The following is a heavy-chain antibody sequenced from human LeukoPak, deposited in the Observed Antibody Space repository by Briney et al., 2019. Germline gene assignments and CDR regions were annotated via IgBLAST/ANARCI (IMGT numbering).Heavy chain of an antibody. V-gene: IGHV3-23*01. Sequence: GGSLRLSCAASGFTFSSYAMSWVRQAPGKGLEWVSTISGSAGNTYYADSVKGRFTISRDNSKKTLYLQMNSLRAEDTAVYYCAKDRSYDSSGYSAGTSFDYWGQGTLVTVSS. CDR2: ISGSAGNT. CDR3: AKDRSYDSSGYSAGTSFDY. J-gene: IGHJ4*02. D-gene: IGHD3-22*01. CDR1: GFTFSSYA.